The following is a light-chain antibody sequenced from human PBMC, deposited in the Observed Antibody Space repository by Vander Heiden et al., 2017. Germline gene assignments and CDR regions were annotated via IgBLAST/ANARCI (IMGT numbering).Light chain of an antibody. CDR2: INS. CDR3: MQTLQTRT. CDR1: QSLLHSSGYYY. Sequence: DIVMTQSPLSLSVTPGEPASISCRSSQSLLHSSGYYYLDWYLQKPGQSPHLLIYINSNRASGVPDRFSGSGSGTDFTLKISRVEAEDVGIYYCMQTLQTRTFGQGTKLEIK. V-gene: IGKV2-28*01. J-gene: IGKJ2*01.